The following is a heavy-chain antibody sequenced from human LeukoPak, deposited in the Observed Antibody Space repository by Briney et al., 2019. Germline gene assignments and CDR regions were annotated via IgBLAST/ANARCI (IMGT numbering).Heavy chain of an antibody. Sequence: GGSLRLSCVASGFIFSNYRMNWVRQAPGKGLEWVSCIGNRGEDTYYAGAVKGRFSISRDNDKRSLFLQMDSLGVEDTAVYYCARAYNGNGPTGFDPWGQGTLVVVSS. CDR1: GFIFSNYR. D-gene: IGHD1-1*01. J-gene: IGHJ5*02. V-gene: IGHV3-21*01. CDR3: ARAYNGNGPTGFDP. CDR2: IGNRGEDT.